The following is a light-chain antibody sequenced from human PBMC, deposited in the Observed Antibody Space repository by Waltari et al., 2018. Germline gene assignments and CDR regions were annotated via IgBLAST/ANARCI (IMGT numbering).Light chain of an antibody. V-gene: IGLV1-40*01. CDR2: ANN. CDR3: LSYDNRLTGWV. CDR1: SSNIGAGSG. Sequence: QSVLSQPPSVSGAPGQRVTISCAGSSSNIGAGSGVHWYPHLPGTAPKLLIYANNNRPSGVPARFSGSKSGTSASLAITGLQAEDEADYYCLSYDNRLTGWVFGGGTKVTVL. J-gene: IGLJ3*02.